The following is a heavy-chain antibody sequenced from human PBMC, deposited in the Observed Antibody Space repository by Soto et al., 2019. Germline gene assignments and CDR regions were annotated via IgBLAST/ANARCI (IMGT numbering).Heavy chain of an antibody. J-gene: IGHJ6*03. CDR1: GGSISGYY. D-gene: IGHD2-8*02. Sequence: QVQLQESGPGLVKPSETLSLTCTVSGGSISGYYWSWIRQAPGKGLEWIGYNYYSGTTNHDSSLTSRVTMSVDTSKNQFSLKLSSVTTADTAVYYCARLTGGTYLSFYYYIGVWGKGTTVTVSS. CDR2: NYYSGTT. V-gene: IGHV4-59*01. CDR3: ARLTGGTYLSFYYYIGV.